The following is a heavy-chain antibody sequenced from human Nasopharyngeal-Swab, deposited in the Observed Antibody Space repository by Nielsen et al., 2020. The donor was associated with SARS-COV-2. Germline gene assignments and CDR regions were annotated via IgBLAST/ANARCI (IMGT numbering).Heavy chain of an antibody. V-gene: IGHV5-10-1*01. CDR1: GYTFSNYW. D-gene: IGHD3-22*01. CDR2: IDPSDSYT. J-gene: IGHJ3*02. Sequence: GESLKISCKTSGYTFSNYWITWVRQMPGKGLEWLGRIDPSDSYTNYSPSFQGHVILSVDRSVTTAYLHWSSLKASDTAMYYCARHGNYFTSGGYLDSFDIWGQGTMVTVSS. CDR3: ARHGNYFTSGGYLDSFDI.